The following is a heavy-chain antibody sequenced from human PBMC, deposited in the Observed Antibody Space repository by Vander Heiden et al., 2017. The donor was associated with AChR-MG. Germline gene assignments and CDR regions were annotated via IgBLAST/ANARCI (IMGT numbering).Heavy chain of an antibody. Sequence: QVQLVESGGGVVQPGRSLRLSCAASGFTFSSYCMHWVRQAPGKGLEWVAIIWYNGSNKYYADSVKGRFTISRDNSKNTLYLQMNSLRAEDTAVYYCARGEGYSSSWYSDAFDMWGQGTMVTVSS. V-gene: IGHV3-33*01. CDR2: IWYNGSNK. D-gene: IGHD6-13*01. CDR1: GFTFSSYC. CDR3: ARGEGYSSSWYSDAFDM. J-gene: IGHJ3*02.